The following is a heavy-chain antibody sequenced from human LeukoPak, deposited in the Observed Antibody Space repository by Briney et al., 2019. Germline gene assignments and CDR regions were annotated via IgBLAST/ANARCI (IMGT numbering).Heavy chain of an antibody. CDR1: GFSVSSDY. V-gene: IGHV3-53*01. J-gene: IGHJ5*02. Sequence: GGSLTLSCAAFGFSVSSDYLSWVRQAPGKGLEWVSAIYSGGSTYYADSVKGRFTISRDNSKNTLYLQMNSLRAEDTAVYYCARGPSRRRDNWFDPWGQGTLVTVSS. CDR2: IYSGGST. CDR3: ARGPSRRRDNWFDP. D-gene: IGHD6-13*01.